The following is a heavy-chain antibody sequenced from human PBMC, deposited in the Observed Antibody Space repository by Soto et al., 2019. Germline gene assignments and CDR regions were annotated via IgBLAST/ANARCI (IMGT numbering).Heavy chain of an antibody. D-gene: IGHD1-26*01. CDR1: GFPLNTSGVA. J-gene: IGHJ4*02. V-gene: IGHV2-5*02. CDR3: AHKSVGFHYFDY. CDR2: IYWDNDK. Sequence: QITLKESGPTLVKPTQTLTLTCTFSGFPLNTSGVAVAWIRQPPGRALEWLVLIYWDNDKHYSPTLKSRLTITRDTSKNQVVLMMTNMDPVDTATYYCAHKSVGFHYFDYWGQGNLVTVSP.